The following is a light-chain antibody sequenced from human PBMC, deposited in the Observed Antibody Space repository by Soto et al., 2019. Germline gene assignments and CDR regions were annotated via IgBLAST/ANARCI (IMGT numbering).Light chain of an antibody. CDR3: CSYAGINTWV. Sequence: QSALTQPRSVSGSPGQSVIISCTGTNSDVGAYDYVSWYQQHPGKATKLIIYDVTKRPSGVPDRFSASKSGNTASLTISGLQAEDEADYFCCSYAGINTWVFGGGTNLTGL. V-gene: IGLV2-11*01. J-gene: IGLJ3*02. CDR1: NSDVGAYDY. CDR2: DVT.